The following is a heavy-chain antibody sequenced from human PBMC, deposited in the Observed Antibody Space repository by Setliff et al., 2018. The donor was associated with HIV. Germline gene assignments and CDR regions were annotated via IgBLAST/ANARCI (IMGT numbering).Heavy chain of an antibody. V-gene: IGHV3-21*06. CDR3: ARQGGTYWNYYYMDV. J-gene: IGHJ6*03. CDR2: ISSDINYI. Sequence: GGSLRLSCAVSGLTLRNHVMHWVRQAPGKGLEWVSSISSDINYIYYADSVKGRFTVSRDSAKNSLYLQMNSLRAEDTALYYCARQGGTYWNYYYMDVWGKGTTVTVSS. D-gene: IGHD2-21*01. CDR1: GLTLRNHV.